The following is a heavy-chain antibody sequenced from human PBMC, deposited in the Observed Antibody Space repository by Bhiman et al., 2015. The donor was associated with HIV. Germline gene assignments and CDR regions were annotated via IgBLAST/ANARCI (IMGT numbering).Heavy chain of an antibody. CDR2: IRTKANSYAT. Sequence: EVHLVESGGGLVQPGGSLKLSCAASGFTFSGSGMHWVRQASGKGLEWVGRIRTKANSYATAYAASVKGRFTISRDDSKNTAYLQMNSLKTEDTAVYYCTRWVSMILSNDAFDIWGQGTMVTVSS. J-gene: IGHJ3*02. V-gene: IGHV3-73*02. CDR3: TRWVSMILSNDAFDI. CDR1: GFTFSGSG. D-gene: IGHD2/OR15-2a*01.